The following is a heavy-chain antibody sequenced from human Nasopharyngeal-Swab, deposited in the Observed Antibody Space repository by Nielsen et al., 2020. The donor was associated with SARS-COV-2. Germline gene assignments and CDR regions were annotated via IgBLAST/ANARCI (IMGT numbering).Heavy chain of an antibody. V-gene: IGHV3-23*01. CDR3: AKVGDSSGYYYGMDV. CDR1: GFTFSSYA. CDR2: ISGSGGST. J-gene: IGHJ6*02. D-gene: IGHD3-22*01. Sequence: GGSLRLSCAASGFTFSSYAMSWVRQAPGKGLEWVSAISGSGGSTYYADSVKGRFTISRDNSKNTLYLQMNSLRAEDTAVYYCAKVGDSSGYYYGMDVWGQGTTATVSS.